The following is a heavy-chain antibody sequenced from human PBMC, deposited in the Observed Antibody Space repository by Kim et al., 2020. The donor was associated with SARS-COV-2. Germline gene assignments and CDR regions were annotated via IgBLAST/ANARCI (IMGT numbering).Heavy chain of an antibody. CDR3: ARDLTPRGVVEQWLEIMARVMSAFDI. CDR2: INPSGGST. D-gene: IGHD6-19*01. Sequence: ASVKVSCKASGYTFTSYYMHWVRQAPGQGLEWMGIINPSGGSTSYAQKFQGRVTMTRDTSTSTVYMELSSLRSEDTAVYYCARDLTPRGVVEQWLEIMARVMSAFDIWGQGTMVTVSS. CDR1: GYTFTSYY. V-gene: IGHV1-46*01. J-gene: IGHJ3*02.